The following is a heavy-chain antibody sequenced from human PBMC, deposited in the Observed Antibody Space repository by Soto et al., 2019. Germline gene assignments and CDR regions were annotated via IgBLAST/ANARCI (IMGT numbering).Heavy chain of an antibody. D-gene: IGHD2-15*01. CDR3: AKASGPYCRGVSCSLAFDI. CDR2: ISWNSGSI. J-gene: IGHJ3*02. Sequence: QTGGSVRLSCAASGFTFDDYAMHWVRQAPGKGLEWVSGISWNSGSIVYADSVKGRFTISRDNAKNSLYLQMNSLRPEDTALYYCAKASGPYCRGVSCSLAFDIWGQGTMVTVSS. CDR1: GFTFDDYA. V-gene: IGHV3-9*01.